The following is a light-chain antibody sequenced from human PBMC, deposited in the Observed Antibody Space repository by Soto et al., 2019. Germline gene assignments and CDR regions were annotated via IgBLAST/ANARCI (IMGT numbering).Light chain of an antibody. V-gene: IGLV2-14*01. CDR2: EVS. CDR3: SSYTTSSTVV. J-gene: IGLJ2*01. Sequence: QSVLTQPASVSGSPGQSITVSCTGTSSDVGGYNYVSWYQQHPAKAPRLIIYEVSNRPSGVSNRFSGSKSGNTASLTISGLQAEDEADYYCSSYTTSSTVVFGGGTKLTVL. CDR1: SSDVGGYNY.